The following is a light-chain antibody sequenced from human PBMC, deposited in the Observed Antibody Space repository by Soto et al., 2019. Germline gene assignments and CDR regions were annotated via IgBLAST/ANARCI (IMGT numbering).Light chain of an antibody. Sequence: QPVLTQSPSASAPLGASVKLTCTLSSGHSSYAIAWHQQQPEKGPRYLMKVNSDGSHIKGDGIPDRFSGSSSGAERYLTISSLQSEDEADYYCQTWGTGIRVFGGGTKLTVL. CDR2: VNSDGSH. V-gene: IGLV4-69*01. CDR1: SGHSSYA. CDR3: QTWGTGIRV. J-gene: IGLJ3*02.